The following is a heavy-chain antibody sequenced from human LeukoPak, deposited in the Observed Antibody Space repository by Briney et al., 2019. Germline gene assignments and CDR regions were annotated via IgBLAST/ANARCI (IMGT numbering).Heavy chain of an antibody. Sequence: PSETLSLTCTVSGGSLSPYYWSWIRQAPGKGLQWIGYILYNGRTTNYNPSLKSRATILVDTSNNQFSLKLNSVTAADTAVYYCARGLAVAGRTLEYWGQGTLVTVSS. V-gene: IGHV4-59*01. CDR2: ILYNGRTT. J-gene: IGHJ4*02. CDR3: ARGLAVAGRTLEY. CDR1: GGSLSPYY. D-gene: IGHD6-19*01.